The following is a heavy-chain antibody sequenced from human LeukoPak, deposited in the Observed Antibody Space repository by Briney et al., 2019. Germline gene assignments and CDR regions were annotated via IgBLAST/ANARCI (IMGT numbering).Heavy chain of an antibody. J-gene: IGHJ4*02. CDR3: AKERWFGGVDY. D-gene: IGHD3-10*01. Sequence: GGSLRLPCAASGFTFSSYGMHWVRQAPGKGLEWVAVISYDGSNKYYADSVKGRFTISRDNSKNTLYLQMNSLRAEDTAVYYCAKERWFGGVDYWGQGTLVTVSS. V-gene: IGHV3-30*18. CDR2: ISYDGSNK. CDR1: GFTFSSYG.